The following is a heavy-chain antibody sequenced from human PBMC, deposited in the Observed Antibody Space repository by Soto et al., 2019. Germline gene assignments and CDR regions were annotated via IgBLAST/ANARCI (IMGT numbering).Heavy chain of an antibody. Sequence: GASLSLSRAASGFTFSPYGMHWGREAPGKGLEWVAVISYDGSNKYYADSVKGRFTISRDNSKNTLYLQMNSLRAEDTAVYYCARGYYYDSSGYYPIDYWGQGTLVTV. CDR1: GFTFSPYG. CDR2: ISYDGSNK. CDR3: ARGYYYDSSGYYPIDY. J-gene: IGHJ4*02. D-gene: IGHD3-22*01. V-gene: IGHV3-30*03.